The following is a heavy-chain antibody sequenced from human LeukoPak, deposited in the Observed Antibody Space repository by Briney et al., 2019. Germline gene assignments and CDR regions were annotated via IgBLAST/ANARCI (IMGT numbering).Heavy chain of an antibody. Sequence: PGGSLRLSCAASGFSFSVYEIHWVRQAPGKGLEWISDISSSGSTTYYADSVKGRFTISRDNAKNTLYLQMNSLRAEDTAVYYCAKTLSSYGGSDYWGQGTLVTVSS. CDR1: GFSFSVYE. V-gene: IGHV3-48*03. CDR2: ISSSGSTT. D-gene: IGHD4-23*01. CDR3: AKTLSSYGGSDY. J-gene: IGHJ4*02.